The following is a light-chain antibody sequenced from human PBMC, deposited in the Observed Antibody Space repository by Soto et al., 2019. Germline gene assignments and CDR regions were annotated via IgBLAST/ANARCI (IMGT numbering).Light chain of an antibody. CDR3: MQALQTPIT. Sequence: DIVMTQSPLSLPVTPGEPASIYCRSSQSLLHSNGYNYLDWYLQKPGQSPQLLIYLGSDRASGVPDRFSGSGSGTDFTLKITRVDAEDVGVYYCMQALQTPITFGPGTKVDIK. CDR1: QSLLHSNGYNY. CDR2: LGS. V-gene: IGKV2-28*01. J-gene: IGKJ3*01.